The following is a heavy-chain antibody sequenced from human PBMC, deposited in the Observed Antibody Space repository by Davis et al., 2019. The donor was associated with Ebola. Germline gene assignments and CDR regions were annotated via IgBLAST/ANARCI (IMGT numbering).Heavy chain of an antibody. J-gene: IGHJ4*02. CDR1: GYTFTSYD. D-gene: IGHD6-13*01. Sequence: ASVKVSCKASGYTFTSYDINWVRQATGQGLEWMGWMNPNSANTGYAQKFQGRVTMTRNTSISTAYMELSSLRSEDTAVYYCARHIAAAGKFDYWGQGSLVTVSS. CDR3: ARHIAAAGKFDY. V-gene: IGHV1-8*01. CDR2: MNPNSANT.